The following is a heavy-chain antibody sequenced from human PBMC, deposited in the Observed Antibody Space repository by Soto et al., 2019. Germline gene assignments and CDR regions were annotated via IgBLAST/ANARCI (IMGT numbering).Heavy chain of an antibody. D-gene: IGHD7-27*01. CDR1: GFTFSSYG. V-gene: IGHV3-30*18. CDR3: AKDLGHGGRGAFAI. Sequence: QVQLVESGGGVVQPGRSLRLSCAASGFTFSSYGMHWVRQAPGKGLEWVAVISYDGSNKYYADSVKGRFTISRDNSKNTLYLQRNSLRAEDTAVYYCAKDLGHGGRGAFAIWGQGTMVTGSS. CDR2: ISYDGSNK. J-gene: IGHJ3*02.